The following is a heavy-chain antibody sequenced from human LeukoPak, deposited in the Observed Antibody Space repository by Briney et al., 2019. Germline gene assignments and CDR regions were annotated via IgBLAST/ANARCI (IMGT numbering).Heavy chain of an antibody. V-gene: IGHV3-7*05. J-gene: IGHJ4*02. D-gene: IGHD6-19*01. Sequence: PGGSLRLSCAASGYTFSSYWMSWVRQAPGIGLEWVANIKQDGSEKYYVDSVKGRFTISRDNAKNSLYLQMNSLRAEDTAVYYCARDAGIAVAGTCYFDYWGQGTLVTVSS. CDR2: IKQDGSEK. CDR3: ARDAGIAVAGTCYFDY. CDR1: GYTFSSYW.